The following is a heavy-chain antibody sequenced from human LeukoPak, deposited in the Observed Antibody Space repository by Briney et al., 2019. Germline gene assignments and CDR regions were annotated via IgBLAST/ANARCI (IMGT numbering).Heavy chain of an antibody. CDR1: GFTFSNYG. Sequence: GGSLRLSCAASGFTFSNYGIHWVRQAPGKGLEWVSYISSSGSTIYYADSVKGRFTISRDNAKNSLYLQMNSLRAEDTAVYYCAREGSSSWYGMTYYYYMDVWGKGTTVTVSS. CDR2: ISSSGSTI. CDR3: AREGSSSWYGMTYYYYMDV. D-gene: IGHD6-13*01. V-gene: IGHV3-48*04. J-gene: IGHJ6*03.